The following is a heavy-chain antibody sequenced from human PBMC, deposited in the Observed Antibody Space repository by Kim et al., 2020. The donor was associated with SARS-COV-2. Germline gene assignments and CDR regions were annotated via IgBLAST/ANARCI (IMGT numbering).Heavy chain of an antibody. Sequence: GGSLRLSCAVSGFTFSSYSMNWVRQAPGKGLEWVSYISSSSSTIYYADSVKGRFTISRDNAKNSLYLQMNSLRDEDTAVYYCAREGYSSSWYHLNGPYYYGMDVWGQGTTVTDSS. D-gene: IGHD6-13*01. V-gene: IGHV3-48*02. CDR2: ISSSSSTI. CDR3: AREGYSSSWYHLNGPYYYGMDV. J-gene: IGHJ6*02. CDR1: GFTFSSYS.